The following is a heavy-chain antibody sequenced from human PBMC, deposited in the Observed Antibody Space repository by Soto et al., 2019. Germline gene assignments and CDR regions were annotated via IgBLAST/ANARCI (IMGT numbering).Heavy chain of an antibody. V-gene: IGHV1-69*01. CDR2: IIPIFGTA. J-gene: IGHJ6*02. D-gene: IGHD6-6*01. CDR1: GGTFSSYA. Sequence: QVQLVQSGAEVKKPGSSVKVSCKASGGTFSSYAISWVRQAPGQGLEWMGGIIPIFGTANYAQKFQGRVTITANESTSTADMELSSLRSEDTAVYYCARSHSSSSRYYYYYGMDVWGQGTTVTVS. CDR3: ARSHSSSSRYYYYYGMDV.